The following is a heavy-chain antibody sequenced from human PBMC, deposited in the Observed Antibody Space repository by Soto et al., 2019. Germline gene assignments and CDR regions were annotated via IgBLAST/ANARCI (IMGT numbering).Heavy chain of an antibody. J-gene: IGHJ4*02. CDR2: ISYDGSDK. Sequence: GGPLRLYCAAYAFNFRAFSMNWVRQAPGKGLEWVAVISYDGSDKYYADSVKGRFTISRDNSKNKLYLQMNSLTTDDTAVYFCARGPLILRQQPKTLAASHELFSGYFDFWGQGSLVTVSS. CDR3: ARGPLILRQQPKTLAASHELFSGYFDF. V-gene: IGHV3-30-3*01. CDR1: AFNFRAFS. D-gene: IGHD3-10*01.